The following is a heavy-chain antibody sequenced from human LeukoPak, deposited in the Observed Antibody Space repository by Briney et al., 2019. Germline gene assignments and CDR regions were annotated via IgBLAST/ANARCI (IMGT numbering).Heavy chain of an antibody. CDR2: ISSNGVST. J-gene: IGHJ4*02. V-gene: IGHV3-64*01. CDR1: GFTFSSSA. D-gene: IGHD2-2*01. CDR3: AREGRYCTSASCYYYFDF. Sequence: GGSLRLSCAASGFTFSSSAMHWVRQAPGKGLEYVSAISSNGVSTHYANSVKGRFTISRDNSKNTLYLQMGSLTAEDIAVYYCAREGRYCTSASCYYYFDFWGQGTLVTVSS.